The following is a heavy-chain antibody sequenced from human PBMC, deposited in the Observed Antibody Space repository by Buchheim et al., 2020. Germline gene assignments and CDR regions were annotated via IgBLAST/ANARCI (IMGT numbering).Heavy chain of an antibody. J-gene: IGHJ4*02. CDR2: ISYDGSNK. Sequence: QVQLVESGGGVVQPGRSLRLSCAASGFTFSSYGMHWVRQAPGKGLEWVAVISYDGSNKYYADSVKGRFTISRDNSKNTLYLQMNSLRAEDTAVYYCAKVLGGYSYGTGYFDYWGQGTL. CDR3: AKVLGGYSYGTGYFDY. D-gene: IGHD5-18*01. CDR1: GFTFSSYG. V-gene: IGHV3-30*18.